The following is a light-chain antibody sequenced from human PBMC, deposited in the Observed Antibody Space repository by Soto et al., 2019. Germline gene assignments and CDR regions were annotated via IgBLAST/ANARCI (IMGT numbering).Light chain of an antibody. CDR2: GNS. CDR1: SSNIGAGYD. Sequence: QSVLTQPPSVSGAPGQRVTISCTGSSSNIGAGYDVHWYQQLPGTAPKLLIYGNSNRPSGVPDRCSGSKSGTSASLAITGLQAEDEADYYCQSYDSSRSGGVFGGGTKLTVL. V-gene: IGLV1-40*01. CDR3: QSYDSSRSGGV. J-gene: IGLJ3*02.